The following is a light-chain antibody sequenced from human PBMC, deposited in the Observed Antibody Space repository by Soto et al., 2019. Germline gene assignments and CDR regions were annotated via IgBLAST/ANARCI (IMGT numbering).Light chain of an antibody. CDR3: LQYGSCPGT. CDR2: GAS. J-gene: IGKJ1*01. V-gene: IGKV3-20*01. Sequence: EIVLTQSPGTLSLSPGERATLSCRASQSVSSSYLAWYQQKPGQAPRLLIYGASSRATGIPDRFSGSGSGNDFALTISRLEHEEFAVYYCLQYGSCPGTFRQGTKVQIK. CDR1: QSVSSSY.